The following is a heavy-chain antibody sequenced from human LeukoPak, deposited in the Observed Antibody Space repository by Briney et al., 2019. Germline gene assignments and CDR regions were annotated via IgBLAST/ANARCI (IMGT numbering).Heavy chain of an antibody. Sequence: GGSLRLYCAASGFTFSSCGMHWVRQAPGKGLEWVAVIWYDGSKKYYADSVKGRFTISRDDSKNTLYLQMNSLRVEDTAVYYCARSVLSPVLQDFDYWGQGTLVTVSS. V-gene: IGHV3-33*01. J-gene: IGHJ4*02. CDR3: ARSVLSPVLQDFDY. D-gene: IGHD5-24*01. CDR2: IWYDGSKK. CDR1: GFTFSSCG.